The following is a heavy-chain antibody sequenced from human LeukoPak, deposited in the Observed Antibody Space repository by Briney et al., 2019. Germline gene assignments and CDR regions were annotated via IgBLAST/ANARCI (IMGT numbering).Heavy chain of an antibody. J-gene: IGHJ4*02. CDR3: AKEGGYSGYDYLDY. CDR2: ISGSGGGT. CDR1: GITFSSYG. V-gene: IGHV3-23*01. Sequence: GGSLRLSCAASGITFSSYGMTWVRQAPGKGLEWVSAISGSGGGTYYVDSVKGRFTISRDNSKNTLYLQMNSLRAEDTAVYYCAKEGGYSGYDYLDYWGQGTLVTVSS. D-gene: IGHD5-12*01.